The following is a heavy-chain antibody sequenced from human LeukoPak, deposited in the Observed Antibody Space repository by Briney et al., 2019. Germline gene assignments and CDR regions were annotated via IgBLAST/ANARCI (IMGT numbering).Heavy chain of an antibody. CDR2: MNPNSGNT. D-gene: IGHD6-19*01. J-gene: IGHJ4*02. V-gene: IGHV1-8*02. Sequence: ASVKVSCKASGYTFTGYYMHWVRRAPGQGLGWMGWMNPNSGNTGYAQKFQGRVTMTRNTSISTAYMELSSLRSEDTAVYYCARKGIAVADFDYWGQGTLVTVSS. CDR3: ARKGIAVADFDY. CDR1: GYTFTGYY.